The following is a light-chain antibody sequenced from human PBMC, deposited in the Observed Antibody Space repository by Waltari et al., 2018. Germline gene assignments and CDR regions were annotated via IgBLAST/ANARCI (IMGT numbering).Light chain of an antibody. CDR2: RDN. CDR1: VLAKKY. V-gene: IGLV3-27*01. J-gene: IGLJ3*02. Sequence: SYELTQPSSVSLSPGQTANITCSGNVLAKKYGRWLQQKPGQAPMLLICRDNAWPSGIPGRFSGSSSGTTVTLTISGAHVEDEADYYCYSVSANSWVFGGGTRLTVL. CDR3: YSVSANSWV.